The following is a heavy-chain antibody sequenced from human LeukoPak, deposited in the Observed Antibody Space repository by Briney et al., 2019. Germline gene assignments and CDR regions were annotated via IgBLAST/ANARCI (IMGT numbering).Heavy chain of an antibody. CDR1: GASISSSY. D-gene: IGHD3-22*01. Sequence: SGTLSLTCTVSGASISSSYWSWDRQPPGKRLEWIGFIYYNGNTNSNPSLKSRVTISVDTSKNQFSLKLTSVTAADTAVYYCVRGNYDNRGYSNAFDIWGQGAMVTVSS. V-gene: IGHV4-59*01. J-gene: IGHJ3*02. CDR3: VRGNYDNRGYSNAFDI. CDR2: IYYNGNT.